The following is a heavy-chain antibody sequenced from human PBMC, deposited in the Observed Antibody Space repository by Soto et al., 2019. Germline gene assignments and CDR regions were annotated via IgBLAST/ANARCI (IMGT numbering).Heavy chain of an antibody. D-gene: IGHD2-15*01. CDR3: ARHQDLVVVAATGIIWFDP. Sequence: PSETLSLTCTVSGGSISSGSYYWGWIRQPPGKGLEWIGSIYYSGSTYYNPSLKSRVTISVDTSKNQFSLKLSSVTAADTAVYYCARHQDLVVVAATGIIWFDPWGQGTLVTVLL. CDR2: IYYSGST. CDR1: GGSISSGSYY. V-gene: IGHV4-39*01. J-gene: IGHJ5*02.